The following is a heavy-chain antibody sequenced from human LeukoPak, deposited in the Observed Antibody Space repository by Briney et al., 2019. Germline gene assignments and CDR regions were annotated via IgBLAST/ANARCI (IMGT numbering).Heavy chain of an antibody. CDR2: ISAYNGNT. D-gene: IGHD6-19*01. V-gene: IGHV1-18*04. Sequence: ASVKVSCKASGYTFTSYGISWVRRAPGQGLEWMGWISAYNGNTNYAQKLQGRVTMTTDTSTSTAYMELRSLRSGDTAVYYCARDSSIAVAGTGDYWGQGTLVTVSS. J-gene: IGHJ4*02. CDR3: ARDSSIAVAGTGDY. CDR1: GYTFTSYG.